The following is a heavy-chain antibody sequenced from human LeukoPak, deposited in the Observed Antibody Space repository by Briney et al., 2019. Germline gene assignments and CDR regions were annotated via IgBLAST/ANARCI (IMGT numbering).Heavy chain of an antibody. Sequence: GGSLRLSCAASGFTFSSYAMSWVRQAPGKGLEWVSAISGSGDSSYYGDSVKGRFTISRDNSKNTLYLQMNSLRAEDTAVYYCAKTRPLDSSSWSHGDYWGQGTLVTVSS. V-gene: IGHV3-23*01. CDR1: GFTFSSYA. CDR2: ISGSGDSS. CDR3: AKTRPLDSSSWSHGDY. J-gene: IGHJ4*02. D-gene: IGHD6-13*01.